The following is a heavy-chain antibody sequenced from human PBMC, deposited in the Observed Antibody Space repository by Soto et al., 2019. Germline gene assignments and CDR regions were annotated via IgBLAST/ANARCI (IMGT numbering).Heavy chain of an antibody. J-gene: IGHJ6*03. V-gene: IGHV4-39*01. CDR1: GGSISSSSYY. CDR3: ARLLVYSRGYYYYYMDV. CDR2: IYYSGRT. Sequence: SQTLSLTCTVSGGSISSSSYYWGWIRQPPGKGLEWIGSIYYSGRTYYNPSLKSRDTISVDTSKNQFSLKLSSVTAADTAVYYCARLLVYSRGYYYYYMDVWGKGTTVTVSS. D-gene: IGHD6-13*01.